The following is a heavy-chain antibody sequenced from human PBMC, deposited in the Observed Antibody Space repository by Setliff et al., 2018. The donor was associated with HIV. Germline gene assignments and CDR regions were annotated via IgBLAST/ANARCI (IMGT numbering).Heavy chain of an antibody. J-gene: IGHJ4*02. CDR1: GISINGYY. V-gene: IGHV4-59*01. Sequence: PSETLSLTCTVSGISINGYYWSWIRQSPRTRLEWIGYVSSIGNTNYNPSLKSRVTISVDTSKNQFSLKLSSVTAADTAVCYCARGVNFDYWGQGTQVTVSS. D-gene: IGHD3-3*01. CDR2: VSSIGNT. CDR3: ARGVNFDY.